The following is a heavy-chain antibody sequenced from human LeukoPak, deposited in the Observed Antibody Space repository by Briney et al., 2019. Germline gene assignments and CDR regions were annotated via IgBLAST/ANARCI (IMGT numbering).Heavy chain of an antibody. CDR2: INPNSGGT. CDR1: GYTFNDYY. D-gene: IGHD3-16*01. Sequence: GASVKVSCKASGYTFNDYYMHWVRQAPGQGLEWMGWINPNSGGTNYAQKFQGRVTMTRDTSITTAYMELSGLRSDDTAVYYCARRVMIMLGGVNTNWFDPWGQGTLVTVSS. CDR3: ARRVMIMLGGVNTNWFDP. J-gene: IGHJ5*02. V-gene: IGHV1-2*02.